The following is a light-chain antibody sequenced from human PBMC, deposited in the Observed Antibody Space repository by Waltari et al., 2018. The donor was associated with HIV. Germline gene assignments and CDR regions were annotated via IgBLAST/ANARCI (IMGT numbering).Light chain of an antibody. J-gene: IGLJ1*01. CDR3: CSYAGSSTYV. CDR1: SSDVGGYNY. Sequence: QSALTQPASVSGSPGQSITISCTGTSSDVGGYNYVSWYQQHPGKAPKLMIYEVSKRTSWVSNRCSGAKYGNTASLTISELQAEDEADYYCCSYAGSSTYVFGTGTKVTVL. CDR2: EVS. V-gene: IGLV2-23*02.